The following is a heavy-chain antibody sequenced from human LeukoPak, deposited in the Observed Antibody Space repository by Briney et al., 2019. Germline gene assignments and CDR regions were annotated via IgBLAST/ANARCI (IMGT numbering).Heavy chain of an antibody. J-gene: IGHJ4*02. CDR2: IYYSGST. D-gene: IGHD3/OR15-3a*01. CDR1: GGSINSYY. V-gene: IGHV4-59*01. Sequence: SETLSLICTVSGGSINSYYWTWIRQPPGKGLEWIGYIYYSGSTNYNPSLKSRVTISVDTSKNQFSLTLSSVTAADTAVYYCARGRSNSDYSGQGTLVTVSS. CDR3: ARGRSNSDY.